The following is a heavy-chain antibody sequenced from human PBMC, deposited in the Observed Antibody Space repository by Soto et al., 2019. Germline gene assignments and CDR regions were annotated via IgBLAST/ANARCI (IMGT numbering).Heavy chain of an antibody. V-gene: IGHV3-33*01. CDR2: IWYDGSNK. Sequence: SLRLSCAASGFTFSSYGMHWVRQAPGKGLEWVAVIWYDGSNKYYADSVKGRFTISRDNSKNTLYLQMNSLRAEDTAVYYCARNPLSIAARTLDYWGQGTLVTVSS. D-gene: IGHD6-6*01. J-gene: IGHJ4*02. CDR3: ARNPLSIAARTLDY. CDR1: GFTFSSYG.